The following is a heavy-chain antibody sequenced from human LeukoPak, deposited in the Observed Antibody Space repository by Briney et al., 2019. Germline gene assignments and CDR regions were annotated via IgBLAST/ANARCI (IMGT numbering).Heavy chain of an antibody. D-gene: IGHD2-2*01. CDR1: GYSFTSYW. V-gene: IGHV5-51*01. CDR2: IYPGDSDT. CDR3: ARRRYCSSTSCPAGWFDP. Sequence: GEPLKISCKGSGYSFTSYWICWVRQMPGKGLELVGIIYPGDSDTRYSPSFQGQVTISADKTISTAYLQWSSLKASDTAMYYCARRRYCSSTSCPAGWFDPWGQGTLVTVSS. J-gene: IGHJ5*02.